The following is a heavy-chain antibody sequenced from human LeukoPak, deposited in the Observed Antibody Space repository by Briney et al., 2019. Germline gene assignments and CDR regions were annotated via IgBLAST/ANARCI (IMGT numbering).Heavy chain of an antibody. V-gene: IGHV3-53*01. CDR3: ARSPRGGGDFPTLGY. Sequence: PGGSLRLSCAASGFTVSSNYMSWVRQAPGKGLEWVSVIYSGGSTYYADSVKGRFTISRDNSKNTLYLQMNSLRAEDTAVYYCARSPRGGGDFPTLGYWGQGTLVTVSS. CDR1: GFTVSSNY. CDR2: IYSGGST. D-gene: IGHD2-21*02. J-gene: IGHJ4*02.